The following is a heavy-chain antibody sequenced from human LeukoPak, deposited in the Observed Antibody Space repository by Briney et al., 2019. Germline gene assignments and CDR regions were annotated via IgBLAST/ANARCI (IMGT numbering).Heavy chain of an antibody. CDR1: GFTFSSYS. Sequence: GGSLRLSCAAPGFTFSSYSMNWVRQAPGKGLEWVAVIWYDGSNKYYADSVKGRFTISRDNSKNTLYLQMNSLRAEDTAVYYCARDLGSSGWYADYWGQGTLVTVSS. CDR3: ARDLGSSGWYADY. D-gene: IGHD6-19*01. CDR2: IWYDGSNK. J-gene: IGHJ4*02. V-gene: IGHV3-33*08.